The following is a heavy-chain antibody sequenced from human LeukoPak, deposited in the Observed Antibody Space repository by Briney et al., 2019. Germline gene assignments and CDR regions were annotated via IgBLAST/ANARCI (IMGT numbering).Heavy chain of an antibody. CDR3: ARSMGATTRYSSGRTHY. V-gene: IGHV1-3*01. D-gene: IGHD6-19*01. J-gene: IGHJ4*02. CDR2: INAGNGNT. Sequence: ASVKVSCKASGYTFTSYAMHWVRQAPGQRLEWMGWINAGNGNTKYSQKFQGRDTITRDTSASTAYMELSSLRSEDTAVYYCARSMGATTRYSSGRTHYWGQGTLVTVSS. CDR1: GYTFTSYA.